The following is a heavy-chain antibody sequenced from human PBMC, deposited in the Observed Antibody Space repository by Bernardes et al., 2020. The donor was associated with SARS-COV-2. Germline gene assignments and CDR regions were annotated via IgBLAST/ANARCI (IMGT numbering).Heavy chain of an antibody. CDR1: GYTFTAYY. Sequence: ASVKVSCKASGYTFTAYYMHWVRQAPGQGLEWMGWITPSRGVTNYAQKFQGRVTMTRDTSITTAYMELSRLKSDDTAVYYCARGPVGTPDFWGQGTLVTVSS. CDR2: ITPSRGVT. CDR3: ARGPVGTPDF. J-gene: IGHJ4*02. V-gene: IGHV1-2*02. D-gene: IGHD1-26*01.